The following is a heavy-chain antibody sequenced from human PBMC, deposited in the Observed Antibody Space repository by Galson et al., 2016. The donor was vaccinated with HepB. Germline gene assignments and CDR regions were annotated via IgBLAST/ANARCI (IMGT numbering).Heavy chain of an antibody. J-gene: IGHJ6*02. CDR1: GDSVSGNSVA. Sequence: CAISGDSVSGNSVAWNWIRQSPSRGLEWLGRTFYRSKWYNEYAVSVKSRITITPDTSKNQFSLQLNSVTPEDTAVYYCASFRDYYYGMDVWGQGTTASVSS. V-gene: IGHV6-1*01. CDR3: ASFRDYYYGMDV. CDR2: TFYRSKWYN.